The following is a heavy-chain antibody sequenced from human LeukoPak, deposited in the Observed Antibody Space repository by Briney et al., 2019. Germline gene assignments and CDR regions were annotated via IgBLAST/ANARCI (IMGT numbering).Heavy chain of an antibody. V-gene: IGHV4-39*01. CDR3: ARRGIAVARRIFDY. CDR1: GGSISSYY. Sequence: SETLSLTCTVSGGSISSYYWGWIRQPPGKGLEWIGSIYYSGSTYYNPSLKSRVTISVDTSKNQFSLKLSSVTAADTAVYYCARRGIAVARRIFDYWGQGTLVTVSS. J-gene: IGHJ4*02. CDR2: IYYSGST. D-gene: IGHD6-19*01.